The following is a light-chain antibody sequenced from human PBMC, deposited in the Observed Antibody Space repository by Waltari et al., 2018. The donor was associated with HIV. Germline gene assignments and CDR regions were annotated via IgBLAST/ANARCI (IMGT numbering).Light chain of an antibody. CDR1: QGISNS. V-gene: IGKV1-NL1*01. J-gene: IGKJ1*01. Sequence: DIHMTQSPSSLSAAIGDRVTVACRASQGISNSLAWFQQTPGKAPKLLLYAASTLESGVPSRFSGSGSGTDFTLTISSLQPEDFATYYCQQYYNTPWTFGQGTMVEV. CDR2: AAS. CDR3: QQYYNTPWT.